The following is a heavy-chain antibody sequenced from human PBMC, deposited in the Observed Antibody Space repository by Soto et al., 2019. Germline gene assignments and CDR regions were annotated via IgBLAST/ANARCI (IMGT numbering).Heavy chain of an antibody. CDR2: ISDDGSSK. CDR1: GVNCRNYG. J-gene: IGHJ4*02. CDR3: AKDSRGFRGYPAY. Sequence: GGSLRHWYAASGVNCRNYGVHWVRQAPGKGLEWVAIISDDGSSKYYADSVKGRFTISRDNSKNTVYLQMNSLRAEDTALYYCAKDSRGFRGYPAYWGQGTLVTVSS. V-gene: IGHV3-30*18. D-gene: IGHD5-12*01.